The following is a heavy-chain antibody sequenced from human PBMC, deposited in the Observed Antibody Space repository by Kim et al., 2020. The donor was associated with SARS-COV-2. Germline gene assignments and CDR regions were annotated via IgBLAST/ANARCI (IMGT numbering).Heavy chain of an antibody. CDR2: INQSGST. D-gene: IGHD2-15*01. V-gene: IGHV4-34*01. Sequence: SETLSLTCAVYGGSFSGYYWSWFRQPPGKGLEWIGEINQSGSTNYNPSLKSRVTISVDTSKNQFSLKLSSVTAADTAVYYCARKSVVVVVATLGLGLYY. CDR3: ARKSVVVVVATLGLGLYY. CDR1: GGSFSGYY. J-gene: IGHJ6*01.